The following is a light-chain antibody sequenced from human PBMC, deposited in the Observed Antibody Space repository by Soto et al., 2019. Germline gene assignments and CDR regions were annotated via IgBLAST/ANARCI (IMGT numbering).Light chain of an antibody. CDR2: DVS. Sequence: QSALTQPASVSGSPGQSITISCTGTSGDVGGYNYVSWYQQHPGKAPKLMIYDVSNRPSGVSNRFSGSKSGNTASLTISGLQAEDEADYYCSSYTSSSTYVFGTGTKVPVL. CDR1: SGDVGGYNY. CDR3: SSYTSSSTYV. J-gene: IGLJ1*01. V-gene: IGLV2-14*01.